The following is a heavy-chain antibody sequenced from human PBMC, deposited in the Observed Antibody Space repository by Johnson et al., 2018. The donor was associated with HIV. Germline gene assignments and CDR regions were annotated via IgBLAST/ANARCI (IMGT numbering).Heavy chain of an antibody. CDR3: AKEGSTVI. CDR2: IRSDGSHK. Sequence: QMLLVESGGGVVQPGGSLRLSCAASGFTFSSYGMHWVRQAPGKGLEWVAFIRSDGSHKYYVDSVKGRFTISRDNSKNTLYLQMNSLGAEYTAVYYCAKEGSTVIWGQGTMVTVSS. J-gene: IGHJ3*01. V-gene: IGHV3-30*02. D-gene: IGHD4-11*01. CDR1: GFTFSSYG.